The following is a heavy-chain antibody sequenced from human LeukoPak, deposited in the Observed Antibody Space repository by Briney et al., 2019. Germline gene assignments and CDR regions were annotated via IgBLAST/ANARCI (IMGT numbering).Heavy chain of an antibody. CDR1: GFTFSSYD. CDR3: ARADLWGTDAFDI. Sequence: GGSLRLSCAASGFTFSSYDMHWVRHATGKGLEWVSAIGTAGDTYYPGSVKGRFTISRENAKNSLYLQMNSLRAGDTAVYYCARADLWGTDAFDIWGQGTMVTVSS. V-gene: IGHV3-13*01. CDR2: IGTAGDT. D-gene: IGHD1-1*01. J-gene: IGHJ3*02.